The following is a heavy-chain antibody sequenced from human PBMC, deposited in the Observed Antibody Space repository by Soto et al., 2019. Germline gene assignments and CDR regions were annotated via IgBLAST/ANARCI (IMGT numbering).Heavy chain of an antibody. CDR1: GFTFSSYA. J-gene: IGHJ1*01. CDR3: AKLDCSGGSCYSAPTADYFQH. V-gene: IGHV3-23*01. Sequence: VGSLRLSCAASGFTFSSYAMSWVRQAPGKGLEWVSAISGTGGSTYYADSVKGRFTISRDNSKNTLYLQMNSLRAEDTAVYYCAKLDCSGGSCYSAPTADYFQHWGQGTLVTVSS. CDR2: ISGTGGST. D-gene: IGHD2-15*01.